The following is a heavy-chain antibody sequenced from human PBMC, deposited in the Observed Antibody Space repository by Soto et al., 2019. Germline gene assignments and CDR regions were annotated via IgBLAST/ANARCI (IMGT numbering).Heavy chain of an antibody. CDR2: ISSSSSYI. CDR1: GFTFSSYS. D-gene: IGHD3-3*01. V-gene: IGHV3-21*01. J-gene: IGHJ3*02. Sequence: GGSLRLSCAAFGFTFSSYSMNRVLQAPGKGLEWVSSISSSSSYIYYADSVKGRFTISRDNAKNSLYLQMNSLRAEDTAVYYCARDVDYDFWSGYFEAFDIWGQGTMVTVSS. CDR3: ARDVDYDFWSGYFEAFDI.